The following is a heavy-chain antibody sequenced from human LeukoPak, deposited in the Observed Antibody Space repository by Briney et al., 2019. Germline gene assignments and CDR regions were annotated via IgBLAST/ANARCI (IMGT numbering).Heavy chain of an antibody. CDR3: ARGYYYDSSDWLDP. J-gene: IGHJ5*02. D-gene: IGHD3-22*01. CDR2: VYYSGRT. CDR1: GGSISTYY. Sequence: SETLSLTCAVSGGSISTYYWSWIRQPPGKGLEWVGYVYYSGRTNYNPSLKSRVTISVDTSKNQFSLKLSSVTAADTAVYYCARGYYYDSSDWLDPWGQGTLVTVSS. V-gene: IGHV4-59*08.